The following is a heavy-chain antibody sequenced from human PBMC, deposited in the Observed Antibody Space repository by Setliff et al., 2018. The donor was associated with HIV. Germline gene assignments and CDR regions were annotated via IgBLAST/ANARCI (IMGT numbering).Heavy chain of an antibody. J-gene: IGHJ4*02. D-gene: IGHD6-19*01. Sequence: GGSLRLSCAASGFTFNHHWMHWVRQAPGKGLVWVSRINSDGSDRTYADSVRGRFTISRDNAKNSLYLQMNGLRAEDTAVYYCTRDGSGWSQDWGQGTLVTVSS. CDR1: GFTFNHHW. CDR2: INSDGSDR. CDR3: TRDGSGWSQD. V-gene: IGHV3-74*01.